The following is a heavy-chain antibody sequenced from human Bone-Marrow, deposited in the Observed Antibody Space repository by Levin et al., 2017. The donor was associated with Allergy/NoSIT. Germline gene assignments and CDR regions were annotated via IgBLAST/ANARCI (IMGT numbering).Heavy chain of an antibody. D-gene: IGHD2-15*01. Sequence: GASVKVSCKTSGYIFSNYFLHWLRQAPGQGLEWMGIINPRGGIVSYAQKFQERIIMTSDTTTTTVYMQLNSLRSDDTAVYFCTRAVGYCSGASCPPLQWVNWFDPWGQGTPVIVSP. CDR3: TRAVGYCSGASCPPLQWVNWFDP. J-gene: IGHJ5*02. CDR2: INPRGGIV. CDR1: GYIFSNYF. V-gene: IGHV1-46*01.